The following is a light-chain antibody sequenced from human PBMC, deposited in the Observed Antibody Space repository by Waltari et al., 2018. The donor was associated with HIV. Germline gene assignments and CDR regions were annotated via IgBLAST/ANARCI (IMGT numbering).Light chain of an antibody. CDR1: QGIRND. V-gene: IGKV1-17*01. CDR2: AAS. J-gene: IGKJ1*01. Sequence: DIQMTQSPSSLSASVGDRVPITCRASQGIRNDLGWYQQKPGKAPKRLMYAASQSGVPSRFSGSGSGTEFTLTISSLQPEDFATYYCLQYNSHPWTFGQGTKVEIK. CDR3: LQYNSHPWT.